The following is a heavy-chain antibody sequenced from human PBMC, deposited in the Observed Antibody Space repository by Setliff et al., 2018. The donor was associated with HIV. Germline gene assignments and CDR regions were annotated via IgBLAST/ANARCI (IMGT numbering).Heavy chain of an antibody. D-gene: IGHD3-16*01. CDR2: IYYDGRT. CDR1: GGSIRTGAYY. CDR3: ARGGAVSADFDS. V-gene: IGHV4-39*07. J-gene: IGHJ5*01. Sequence: SETLSLTCTVSGGSIRTGAYYWGWIRQPPGKGLEWIGSIYYDGRTFYKPSLKSRLTISVDTSNNQFSLSLSSVTAAYTAAYFCARGGAVSADFDSWGKGTLVTVSS.